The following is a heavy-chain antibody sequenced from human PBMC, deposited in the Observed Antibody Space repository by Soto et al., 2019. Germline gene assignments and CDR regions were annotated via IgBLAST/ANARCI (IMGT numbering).Heavy chain of an antibody. CDR1: GFTFDDYA. J-gene: IGHJ4*02. V-gene: IGHV3-9*01. CDR3: AKVATMVYAIGGEFDY. CDR2: ISWNSGSI. D-gene: IGHD2-8*01. Sequence: EVQLVESGGGLVQPGRSLRLSCAASGFTFDDYAMHWVRQAPGKGLEWVSGISWNSGSIGYADSVKGRFTISRDNAKNSLYLQMNSLRAEDTALYYCAKVATMVYAIGGEFDYWGQGTLVTVSS.